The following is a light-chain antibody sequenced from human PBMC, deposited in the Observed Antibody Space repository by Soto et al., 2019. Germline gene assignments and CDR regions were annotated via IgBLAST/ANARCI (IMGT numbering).Light chain of an antibody. J-gene: IGKJ4*01. CDR3: QHYVTWPLA. CDR2: DTS. CDR1: RGIGST. Sequence: EVVMTQSPATLSVSPGERATLSCRASRGIGSTLAWYQQKPGQTPRLLIYDTSTRATGVPARFIGSASGTEFTLTITRLQSEDFAIYYCQHYVTWPLAFGGGTRVEN. V-gene: IGKV3-15*01.